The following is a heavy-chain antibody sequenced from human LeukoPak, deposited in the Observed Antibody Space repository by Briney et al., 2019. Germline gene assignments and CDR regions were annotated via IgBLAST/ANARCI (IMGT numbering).Heavy chain of an antibody. CDR2: INHSGST. CDR1: GGSFSGYY. V-gene: IGHV4-34*01. J-gene: IGHJ4*02. D-gene: IGHD6-13*01. CDR3: ARARSSSWYVIDY. Sequence: PSETLSLTCAVYGGSFSGYYWSWIRQPPGKGLEWIGEINHSGSTNYNPSLKSRVTISVDTSKSQFSLKLSSVTAADTAVYYCARARSSSWYVIDYWGQGTLVTVSS.